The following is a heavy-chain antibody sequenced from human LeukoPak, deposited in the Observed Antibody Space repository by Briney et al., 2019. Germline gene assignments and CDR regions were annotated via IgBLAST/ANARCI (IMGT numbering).Heavy chain of an antibody. CDR3: ARRTAAATREFDY. CDR1: GYIFTSHW. V-gene: IGHV5-51*01. J-gene: IGHJ4*02. D-gene: IGHD6-13*01. Sequence: GESLKISCKGSGYIFTSHWIAWVRQMPGKGLEWMGSIYPGDSDTRYSPSFQGQVTFSADESISTAYLQWSSLKASDTAMYYCARRTAAATREFDYWGQGTLVTVSS. CDR2: IYPGDSDT.